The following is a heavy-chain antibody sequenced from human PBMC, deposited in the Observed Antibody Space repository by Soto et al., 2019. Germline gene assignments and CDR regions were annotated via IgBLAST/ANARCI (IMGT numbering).Heavy chain of an antibody. Sequence: GGSLRLSCAASGFTVSSYSMNWVRQAPGKGLEWVSSISSSSSYIYYADSVKGRFTISRDNAKNSLYLQMNSLRAEDTAVYYCARGPLPAAAPNYFDYWGQGTLVTVSS. CDR2: ISSSSSYI. D-gene: IGHD6-13*01. CDR3: ARGPLPAAAPNYFDY. V-gene: IGHV3-21*01. J-gene: IGHJ4*02. CDR1: GFTVSSYS.